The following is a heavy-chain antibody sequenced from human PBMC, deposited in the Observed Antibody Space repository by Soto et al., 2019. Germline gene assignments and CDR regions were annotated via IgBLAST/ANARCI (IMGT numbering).Heavy chain of an antibody. Sequence: SETLSLTCTVSGGSISSGGYYWSWIRQHPGKGLEWIGYIYYSGSTYYNQSLKSRVTISVDTSKNQFSLKLSSVTAADTAVYYCSRCGRYSYGTESRQMGSNPFDPWGQGTLVTVSS. J-gene: IGHJ5*02. D-gene: IGHD5-18*01. CDR2: IYYSGST. CDR3: SRCGRYSYGTESRQMGSNPFDP. CDR1: GGSISSGGYY. V-gene: IGHV4-31*03.